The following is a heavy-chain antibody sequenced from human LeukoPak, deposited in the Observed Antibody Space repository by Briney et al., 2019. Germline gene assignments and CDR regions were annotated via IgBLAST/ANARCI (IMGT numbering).Heavy chain of an antibody. Sequence: GASVKVSCKASGYSFTDYGISWVRQAPGQGLEWMGWISAYNGNTNYAQKFQGRATMSTDTSTSTAYMELRSLRSDDTAVYYCARDRYSSGWYVRSDWFDPWGQGTLVTVSS. CDR1: GYSFTDYG. CDR2: ISAYNGNT. CDR3: ARDRYSSGWYVRSDWFDP. V-gene: IGHV1-18*01. D-gene: IGHD6-19*01. J-gene: IGHJ5*02.